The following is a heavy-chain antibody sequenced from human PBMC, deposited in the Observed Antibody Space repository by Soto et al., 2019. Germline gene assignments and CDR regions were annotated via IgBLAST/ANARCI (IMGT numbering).Heavy chain of an antibody. Sequence: QLVQSGAEVKKPGSSVKVSCKASGGSFSSHAVSWLRQAPGQGPEWMGGIIPIYGTTTYAQKFQGRITTTAEDLTTNAYMELSSLRSEDTAIYYCVLNWMTAYTPGRPKKKDYYYYGLNVWGHGTTVIVSS. D-gene: IGHD3-10*01. CDR1: GGSFSSHA. CDR2: IIPIYGTT. CDR3: VLNWMTAYTPGRPKKKDYYYYGLNV. J-gene: IGHJ6*02. V-gene: IGHV1-69*01.